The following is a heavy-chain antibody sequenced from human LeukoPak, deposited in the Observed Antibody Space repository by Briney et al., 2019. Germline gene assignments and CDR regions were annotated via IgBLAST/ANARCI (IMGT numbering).Heavy chain of an antibody. J-gene: IGHJ4*02. CDR2: INPESGGS. CDR1: GYTFSDYY. V-gene: IGHV1-2*02. CDR3: ARALGSTVTTRRSNFDY. Sequence: ASVKVSCKASGYTFSDYYIHWFRQAPGQGPEWMGCINPESGGSYYAQNFQDRVTMTRDTSISTAYMELSRLRSDDTAVYYCARALGSTVTTRRSNFDYWGQGTLVTVSS. D-gene: IGHD4-17*01.